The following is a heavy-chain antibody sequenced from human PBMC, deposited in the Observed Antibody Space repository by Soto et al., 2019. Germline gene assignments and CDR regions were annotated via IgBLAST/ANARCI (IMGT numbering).Heavy chain of an antibody. D-gene: IGHD6-19*01. V-gene: IGHV3-30*18. Sequence: QVRLVESGGGVVQPGRSRRLSRVASGFIFSTYGIHWVRQAPGKGLEWVGVISSDGKTQYYADSVKGRFTISRDNSKNTMYLQMASLRPEDTAVYYCAKEVEVAGDLDYWGHGTLVIVSS. CDR2: ISSDGKTQ. J-gene: IGHJ4*01. CDR1: GFIFSTYG. CDR3: AKEVEVAGDLDY.